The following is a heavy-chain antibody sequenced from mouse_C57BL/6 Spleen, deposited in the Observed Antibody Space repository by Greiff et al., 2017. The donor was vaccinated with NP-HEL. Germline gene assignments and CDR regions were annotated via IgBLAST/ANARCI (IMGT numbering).Heavy chain of an antibody. CDR2: IDPENGDT. D-gene: IGHD2-3*01. J-gene: IGHJ3*01. CDR1: GFNIKDDY. V-gene: IGHV14-4*01. Sequence: VQLQHSGAELVRPGASVKLSCTASGFNIKDDYMHWVKQRPEQGLEWIGWIDPENGDTEYASKFQGKATITADTSSNTAYLQLSSLTSEDTAVYYCAFYDGYYGGFAYWGQGTLVTVSA. CDR3: AFYDGYYGGFAY.